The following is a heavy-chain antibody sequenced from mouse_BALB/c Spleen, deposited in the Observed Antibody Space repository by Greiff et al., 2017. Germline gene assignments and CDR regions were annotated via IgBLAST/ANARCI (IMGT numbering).Heavy chain of an antibody. J-gene: IGHJ4*01. Sequence: EVKLQQSGPELVKPGASVKISCKASGYSFTGYFMNWVKQSHGKSLEWIGRINPYNGDTFYNQKFKGKATLTVDKSSSTAHMELLSLTSEDSAVYYCGRKKVYYGNPPYAMDYWGQGTSVTVSS. CDR1: GYSFTGYF. CDR2: INPYNGDT. V-gene: IGHV1-37*01. D-gene: IGHD2-1*01. CDR3: GRKKVYYGNPPYAMDY.